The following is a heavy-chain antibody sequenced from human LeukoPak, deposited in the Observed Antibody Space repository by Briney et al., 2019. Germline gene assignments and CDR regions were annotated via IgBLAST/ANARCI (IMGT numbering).Heavy chain of an antibody. CDR2: ITASGGNT. D-gene: IGHD5-18*01. J-gene: IGHJ4*02. Sequence: GGSLRLSCAASGFTFSSYAMGWVRQAPGKGLEWVSAITASGGNTYYADSVKGRLTISRDNSKNTLYLQVNSLRAEDTAVYYCAKGNGYSYGRYYFDYWGQGTLVTVSS. CDR3: AKGNGYSYGRYYFDY. V-gene: IGHV3-23*01. CDR1: GFTFSSYA.